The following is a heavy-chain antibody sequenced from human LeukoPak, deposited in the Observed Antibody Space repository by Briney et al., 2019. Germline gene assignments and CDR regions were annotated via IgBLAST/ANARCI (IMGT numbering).Heavy chain of an antibody. CDR1: GGSFSDYY. V-gene: IGHV4-59*01. CDR2: IYYSGST. D-gene: IGHD1-1*01. CDR3: ARVNRGGTTGTVDWFDP. Sequence: SETLSLTCAVYGGSFSDYYWSWIRQPPGKGLEWIGYIYYSGSTNYNPSLKSRVTISVDTSKNQFSLKLSSVTAADTAVYYCARVNRGGTTGTVDWFDPWGQGTLVTVSS. J-gene: IGHJ5*02.